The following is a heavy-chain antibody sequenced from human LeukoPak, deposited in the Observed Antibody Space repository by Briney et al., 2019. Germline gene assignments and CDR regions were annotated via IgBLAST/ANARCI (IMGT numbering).Heavy chain of an antibody. D-gene: IGHD6-19*01. Sequence: SETLSLTCTVSGGSISSYYWSWIRQPPGKGLDWIGYISYIGSTKYNPSLKSRVTISLDMSKNQFSLKLSSVTAADTAVYYCARNGGVAGEIDYWGQGTLVTVSS. CDR1: GGSISSYY. CDR2: ISYIGST. V-gene: IGHV4-59*01. CDR3: ARNGGVAGEIDY. J-gene: IGHJ4*02.